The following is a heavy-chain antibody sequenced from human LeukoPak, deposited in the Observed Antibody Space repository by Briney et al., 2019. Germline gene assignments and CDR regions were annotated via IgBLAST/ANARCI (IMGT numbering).Heavy chain of an antibody. CDR1: GGFISSYY. J-gene: IGHJ4*02. CDR2: IYYSGST. CDR3: ARGPVYGSGMY. Sequence: SETLSLTCTVSGGFISSYYWSWIRQPPGKGLEWIGYIYYSGSTNYSPSLKSRVTISVDTSKNQFSLKLSSVTAADTAVYYCARGPVYGSGMYWGQGTLVTVSS. D-gene: IGHD3-10*01. V-gene: IGHV4-59*01.